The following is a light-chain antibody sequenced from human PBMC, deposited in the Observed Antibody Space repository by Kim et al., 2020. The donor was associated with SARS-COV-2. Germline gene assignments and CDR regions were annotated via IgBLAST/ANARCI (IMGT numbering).Light chain of an antibody. V-gene: IGKV3-11*01. CDR3: QQRSGWSRIT. Sequence: EIVLTQSPATLSLSPGEGATLSCRASQSIQNYLAWYHQKPGHAPRRLLYEASNSTTASPARCSGGGSGTAFTLTISSLEAEDFAVLYCQQRSGWSRITFGQGTRLEIK. J-gene: IGKJ5*01. CDR2: EAS. CDR1: QSIQNY.